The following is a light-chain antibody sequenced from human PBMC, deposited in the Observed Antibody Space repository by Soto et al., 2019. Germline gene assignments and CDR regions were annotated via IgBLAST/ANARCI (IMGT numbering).Light chain of an antibody. CDR1: QSVSSD. CDR2: GAS. CDR3: QQYNDWPPYT. V-gene: IGKV3-15*01. J-gene: IGKJ2*01. Sequence: EIVMTQSPATLSVSPGERATLSCRASQSVSSDLAWYQQKPGQAPRLLIYGASTRVIGVPDRFSGGRSGTEFTLTISSLQSEDIAVYFCQQYNDWPPYTFGQGTKLEIK.